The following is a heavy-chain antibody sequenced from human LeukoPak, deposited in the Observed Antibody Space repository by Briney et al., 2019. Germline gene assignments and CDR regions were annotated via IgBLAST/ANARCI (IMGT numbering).Heavy chain of an antibody. V-gene: IGHV3-23*01. CDR1: GFTFSTYG. CDR2: ISGGNSRST. Sequence: PGGSQRLSCAASGFTFSTYGMSWVRQAPGKGLEWVSGISGGNSRSTYYADSVKGRFTISRDNSKNTLYLQMNSLRAEDTAIYYCAKIAETSGSYGQGYDYWGQGTLVTVSS. D-gene: IGHD1-26*01. CDR3: AKIAETSGSYGQGYDY. J-gene: IGHJ4*02.